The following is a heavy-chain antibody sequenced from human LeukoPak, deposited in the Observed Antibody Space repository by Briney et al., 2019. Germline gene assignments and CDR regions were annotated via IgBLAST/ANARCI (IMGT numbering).Heavy chain of an antibody. CDR1: GFTFSSYS. J-gene: IGHJ4*02. Sequence: GGSLRLSCAASGFTFSSYSMNWVRQAPGKGLEWVSSISSSSSYIYYADSVKGRFTISRDNAESSLYLQMNGLRAEDTAVYYCARDLYGNYAFDDWGQGTLVTVSS. V-gene: IGHV3-21*01. CDR3: ARDLYGNYAFDD. CDR2: ISSSSSYI. D-gene: IGHD4-17*01.